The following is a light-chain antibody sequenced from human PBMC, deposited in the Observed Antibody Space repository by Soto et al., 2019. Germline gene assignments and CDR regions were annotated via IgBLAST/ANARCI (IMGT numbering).Light chain of an antibody. J-gene: IGKJ1*01. CDR1: QTVSSSY. V-gene: IGKV3-20*01. CDR2: GAS. Sequence: EIVLTQSPGTLSLSPGERVTLSCRASQTVSSSYLGWYRQKPGQAPRLVIYGASIRATGIPDRFSGSGSGTEFTLTISSLEPEDVAVYYCHQYANSPKTFGHGTRVAI. CDR3: HQYANSPKT.